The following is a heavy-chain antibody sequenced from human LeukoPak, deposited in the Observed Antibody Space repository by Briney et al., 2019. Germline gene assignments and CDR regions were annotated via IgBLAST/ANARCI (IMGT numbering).Heavy chain of an antibody. CDR2: IYSGGST. CDR3: ARTMVRGVTTSLFDY. Sequence: PGGSLRLSCAASGFTVSSNYMSWVRQAPGKGLEWVSVIYSGGSTYYADSVKGRFTISRDNSKNTLYLQMNSLRAEDTAVYYCARTMVRGVTTSLFDYWGQGTLVTVSS. D-gene: IGHD3-10*01. V-gene: IGHV3-53*05. CDR1: GFTVSSNY. J-gene: IGHJ4*02.